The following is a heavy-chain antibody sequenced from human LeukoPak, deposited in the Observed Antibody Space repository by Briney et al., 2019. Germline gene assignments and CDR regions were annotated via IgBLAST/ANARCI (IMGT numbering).Heavy chain of an antibody. CDR2: ISSAGATT. CDR3: AKGNFYHHDPAGYLEEHALDM. V-gene: IGHV3-23*01. D-gene: IGHD3-9*01. Sequence: GGSLRLSCGASRFTLRNYGMTWVRQAPGKGLEWVSIISSAGATTYYAESVKGRFTISRDNSKNTVYLQMYSLRADDTAVYYCAKGNFYHHDPAGYLEEHALDMWGQGTMVTVSS. CDR1: RFTLRNYG. J-gene: IGHJ3*02.